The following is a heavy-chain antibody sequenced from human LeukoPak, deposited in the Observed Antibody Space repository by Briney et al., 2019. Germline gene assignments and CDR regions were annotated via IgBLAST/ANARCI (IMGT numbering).Heavy chain of an antibody. CDR2: INWNGGGT. J-gene: IGHJ6*03. V-gene: IGHV3-20*04. CDR1: GFTFSNYG. CDR3: ARVGLPVYYYYLDV. Sequence: TGGSLRLSCAASGFTFSNYGMTWVRQAPGKGLEWVSGINWNGGGTGYADSVKGRFTISRDSAKNSLYLQMNSLRAEDTALYYCARVGLPVYYYYLDVWGKGTTVTVSS.